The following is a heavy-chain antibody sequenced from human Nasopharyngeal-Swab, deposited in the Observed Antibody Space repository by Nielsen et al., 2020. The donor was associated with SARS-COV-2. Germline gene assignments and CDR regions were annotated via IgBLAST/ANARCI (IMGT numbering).Heavy chain of an antibody. CDR3: ARNRVSSTSEAPNYYYYYGMDV. CDR2: ISSSSSYI. Sequence: GGSLRLSCAASGFTFSSYSMNWVRQAPGKGLEWVSSISSSSSYIYYADSVKGRFTISRDNAKNSLYLQMNSLRAEDTAVYYCARNRVSSTSEAPNYYYYYGMDVWGQGTTVTVSS. D-gene: IGHD2-2*01. J-gene: IGHJ6*02. V-gene: IGHV3-21*01. CDR1: GFTFSSYS.